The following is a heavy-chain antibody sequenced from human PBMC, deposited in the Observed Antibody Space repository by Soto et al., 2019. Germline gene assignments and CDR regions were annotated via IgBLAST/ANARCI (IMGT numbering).Heavy chain of an antibody. V-gene: IGHV3-72*01. Sequence: EVQLVQSGGGLVQPGGSLRLSCVVSGFSLSDHYIDWVRQAPGKGLEWVGRTRNKANSYIIDYAASVKGRFTISRDDSQNSLYLQMNSLKTEDTAVYYCASADRGLDVWGQGTTVTVSS. J-gene: IGHJ6*02. CDR2: TRNKANSYII. CDR3: ASADRGLDV. CDR1: GFSLSDHY.